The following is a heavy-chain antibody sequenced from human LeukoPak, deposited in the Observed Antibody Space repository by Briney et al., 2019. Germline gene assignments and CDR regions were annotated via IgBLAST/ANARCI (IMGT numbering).Heavy chain of an antibody. CDR1: GFIFSTYG. CDR2: IRHDGSIK. Sequence: GGSLRLSCAASGFIFSTYGMYWVRQAPGKGLEWVAFIRHDGSIKNYADSVKGRSTISRDNSKNTLYLQMNSLRAEDTAVYYCAKDSLADIDCWGQGTLVTVSS. CDR3: AKDSLADIDC. V-gene: IGHV3-30*02. J-gene: IGHJ4*02. D-gene: IGHD3-16*01.